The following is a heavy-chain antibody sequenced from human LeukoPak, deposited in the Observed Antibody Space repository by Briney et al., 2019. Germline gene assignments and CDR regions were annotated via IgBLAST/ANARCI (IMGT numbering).Heavy chain of an antibody. V-gene: IGHV5-51*01. Sequence: GESLKISCKISGNSFTTYWIGWVRQMPGKGLEWMGIIYPGDSDNIFSPSFQGPVTISADRSIKTAYLQWSSLKASDTAMYYCASPRGHYDSSAFDFWGQGTLVTVSS. CDR1: GNSFTTYW. J-gene: IGHJ4*02. CDR2: IYPGDSDN. D-gene: IGHD3-22*01. CDR3: ASPRGHYDSSAFDF.